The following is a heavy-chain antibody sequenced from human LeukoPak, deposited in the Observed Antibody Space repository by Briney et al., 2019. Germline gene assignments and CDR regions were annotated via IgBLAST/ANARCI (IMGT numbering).Heavy chain of an antibody. J-gene: IGHJ4*02. CDR1: GGTFSSYA. D-gene: IGHD2-15*01. CDR3: ARDRCCSGGSCYIYFDY. CDR2: IIPIFGTA. Sequence: GASVKVSCKASGGTFSSYAISWVREAPGQGIEWMGGIIPIFGTANYAQKFQGRVTITADESTSTAYMELSSLRSEDTAVYYCARDRCCSGGSCYIYFDYWGQGTLVAVSS. V-gene: IGHV1-69*13.